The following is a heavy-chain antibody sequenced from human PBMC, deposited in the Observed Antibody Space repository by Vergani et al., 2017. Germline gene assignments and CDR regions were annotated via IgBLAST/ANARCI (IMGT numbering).Heavy chain of an antibody. D-gene: IGHD3-3*01. J-gene: IGHJ4*02. CDR2: ISGPGLST. V-gene: IGHV3-23*01. CDR1: GFTFSNSA. CDR3: AKLWSGYSDLDY. Sequence: EVHLLESGGGLVQSGGSLRLSCAASGFTFSNSAVSWVRQAPGRGLAWVSSISGPGLSTYYADSVKGRFSISRDNSKNTVFLQMHSLRAEDTAVYYCAKLWSGYSDLDYWGQGTLVTVSS.